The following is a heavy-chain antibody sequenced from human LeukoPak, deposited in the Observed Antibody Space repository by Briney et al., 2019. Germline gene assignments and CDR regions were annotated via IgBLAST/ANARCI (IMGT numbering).Heavy chain of an antibody. CDR3: ASVEVRSTGRFDN. CDR1: GYTFSDYS. J-gene: IGHJ4*02. D-gene: IGHD2-2*01. Sequence: ASVKVSCKASGYTFSDYSIHWVRQAPGQGLEWMGWIIPNSGGTHYAQNFQGRVSMTGDTSSSTAYMELSRLRSDDTAVYYCASVEVRSTGRFDNWGPGTLVSVSS. CDR2: IIPNSGGT. V-gene: IGHV1-2*02.